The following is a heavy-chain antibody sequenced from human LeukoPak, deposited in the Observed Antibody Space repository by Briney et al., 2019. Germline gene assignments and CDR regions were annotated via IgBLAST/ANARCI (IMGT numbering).Heavy chain of an antibody. CDR1: GFTFSGYS. D-gene: IGHD3-9*01. CDR3: ARVRPNYDSFGMDV. J-gene: IGHJ6*02. V-gene: IGHV3-48*02. Sequence: GGSLRLSCVDSGFTFSGYSMNWVRQAPGKGLEWLSYISSSSTIYYADSVKGRFTISRDNAKNSLYLQMNSLRDEDTAVYYCARVRPNYDSFGMDVWGQGTTVTVSS. CDR2: ISSSSTI.